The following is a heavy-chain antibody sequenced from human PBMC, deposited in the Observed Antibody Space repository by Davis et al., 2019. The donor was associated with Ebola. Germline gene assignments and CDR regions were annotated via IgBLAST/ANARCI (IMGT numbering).Heavy chain of an antibody. D-gene: IGHD3-10*01. V-gene: IGHV1-18*01. CDR1: GYTFTNYA. CDR2: ISAYNGNT. CDR3: TRLSFGEVGFDY. J-gene: IGHJ4*02. Sequence: AASVKVSCKASGYTFTNYAMNWVRQAPGQGLEWMGWISAYNGNTNYAQRLQGRVTMSTDTSTSTAYMELRSLRSDDTAVYYCTRLSFGEVGFDYWGQGTLVTVSS.